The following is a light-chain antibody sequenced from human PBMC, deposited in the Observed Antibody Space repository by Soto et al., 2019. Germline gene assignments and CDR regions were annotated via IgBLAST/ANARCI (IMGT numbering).Light chain of an antibody. CDR1: SSDIGAHNY. CDR3: SSYTSSSPYV. V-gene: IGLV2-14*01. Sequence: QSALTQPASVSGSPGQSITIYCSGTSSDIGAHNYVSWYQQHPGKVPELIIYDVTNRPSGVSNRFSGSKSGNTASLTISGLQAEDEADYYCSSYTSSSPYVFGTGTKLTVL. CDR2: DVT. J-gene: IGLJ1*01.